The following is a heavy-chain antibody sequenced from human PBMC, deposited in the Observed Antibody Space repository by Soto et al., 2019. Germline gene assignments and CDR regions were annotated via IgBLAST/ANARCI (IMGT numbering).Heavy chain of an antibody. J-gene: IGHJ6*02. V-gene: IGHV3-30*18. CDR2: ISYDGSNK. CDR1: GFTFSSYG. D-gene: IGHD2-21*02. Sequence: GGSLRLSCAASGFTFSSYGMHWVRQAPGKGLEWVAVISYDGSNKYYADSVKGRFTISRDNSKNTLYLQMNSLRAEDTAVYYCAKDQLVVVTGLDYGMDVWGQGTTVTVSS. CDR3: AKDQLVVVTGLDYGMDV.